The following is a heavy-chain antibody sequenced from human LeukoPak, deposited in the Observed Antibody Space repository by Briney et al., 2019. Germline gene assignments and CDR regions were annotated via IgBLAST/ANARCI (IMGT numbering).Heavy chain of an antibody. CDR3: ARDTYYDILTGYYTLDAFDI. Sequence: PGRSLRLSCAASGFTFSSYGMHWVRQAPGKGLEWVAVIWYEGSNKYYADSVKGRFTISRDNSKNTLYLQMNSLRAEDTAVYYCARDTYYDILTGYYTLDAFDIWGQGTMVTVSS. J-gene: IGHJ3*02. CDR2: IWYEGSNK. CDR1: GFTFSSYG. D-gene: IGHD3-9*01. V-gene: IGHV3-33*01.